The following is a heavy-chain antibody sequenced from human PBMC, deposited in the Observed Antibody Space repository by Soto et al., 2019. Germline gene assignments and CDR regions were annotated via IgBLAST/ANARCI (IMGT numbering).Heavy chain of an antibody. CDR3: ARGNRGYSGYDSSFDY. D-gene: IGHD5-12*01. V-gene: IGHV1-24*01. CDR1: GYTLTELS. Sequence: ASVKVSCKVSGYTLTELSMHWVRQAPGKGLEWMGGFDPEDGETIYAQKFQGRVTMTEDTSTDTAYMELSSLRSEDTAVYYCARGNRGYSGYDSSFDYWGQGTLVTVSS. CDR2: FDPEDGET. J-gene: IGHJ4*02.